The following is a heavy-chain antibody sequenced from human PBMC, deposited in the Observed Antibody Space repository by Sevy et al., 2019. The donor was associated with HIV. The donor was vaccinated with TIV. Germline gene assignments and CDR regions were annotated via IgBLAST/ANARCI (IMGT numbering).Heavy chain of an antibody. D-gene: IGHD3-10*01. CDR2: ISYDGSNK. Sequence: GWSLRLSCAASGFTFSSYGMHWVRQAPGKGLEWVAVISYDGSNKYYADSVKGRFTISRDNSKNTLYLQMNSLRAEDTAVYYCAKEKILLEGGWSFDYWGQGTLVTVSS. CDR1: GFTFSSYG. V-gene: IGHV3-30*18. CDR3: AKEKILLEGGWSFDY. J-gene: IGHJ4*02.